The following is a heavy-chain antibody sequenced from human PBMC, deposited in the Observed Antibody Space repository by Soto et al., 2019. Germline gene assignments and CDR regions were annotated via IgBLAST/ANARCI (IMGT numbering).Heavy chain of an antibody. CDR2: IYHSGST. CDR1: GGSISSGGYS. V-gene: IGHV4-30-2*01. D-gene: IGHD3-22*01. Sequence: QLQLQESGSGLVKPSQTLSLTCAVSGGSISSGGYSWSWIRQPPGKGLEWIGYIYHSGSTYYNPSLKSRVTISVDRSKNQFSLKLSSVTAADTAVYYCARGLVVITRDDAFDIWGQGTMVTVSS. CDR3: ARGLVVITRDDAFDI. J-gene: IGHJ3*02.